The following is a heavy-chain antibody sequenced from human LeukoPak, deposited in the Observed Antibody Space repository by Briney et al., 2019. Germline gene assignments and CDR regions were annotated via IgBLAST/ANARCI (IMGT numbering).Heavy chain of an antibody. CDR2: MNPNSGGT. J-gene: IGHJ3*02. CDR1: GYTFTSYD. CDR3: ARDLPATRAFDI. D-gene: IGHD6-25*01. V-gene: IGHV1-2*02. Sequence: ASVKVSCKASGYTFTSYDINWVRQATGQGLEWMGWMNPNSGGTNYAQKFQGRVTMTRDTSISTAYMELSRLRSDDTAVYYCARDLPATRAFDIWGQGTMVTVSS.